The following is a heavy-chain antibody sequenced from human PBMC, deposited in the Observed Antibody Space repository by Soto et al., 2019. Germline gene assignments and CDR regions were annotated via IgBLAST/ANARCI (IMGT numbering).Heavy chain of an antibody. D-gene: IGHD3-3*01. V-gene: IGHV5-51*01. CDR2: IYPFSSDT. CDR1: GYSFTSYW. CDR3: ARQDDFWSGYGYYYGMDV. J-gene: IGHJ6*02. Sequence: PGESLKISCKGSGYSFTSYWIGWVRQMPGKGLELIGIIYPFSSDTRSRPFFQGQVTISVDMSISTVYLQWSSLKASDTAMYFFARQDDFWSGYGYYYGMDVLGQGIRVTVS.